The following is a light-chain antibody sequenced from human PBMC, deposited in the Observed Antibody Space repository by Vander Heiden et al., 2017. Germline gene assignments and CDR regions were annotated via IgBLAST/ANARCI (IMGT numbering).Light chain of an antibody. CDR1: KLGDKY. J-gene: IGLJ2*01. CDR3: QAWDSSGVV. Sequence: SYALTQPPSVSVSPGQTASITCSGDKLGDKYACWYQQKPGQSLVLVIYQDSKRPSGIPERFSGSNSGNTATLTISGTQAMDEADYYCQAWDSSGVVFGGGTKLTVL. V-gene: IGLV3-1*01. CDR2: QDS.